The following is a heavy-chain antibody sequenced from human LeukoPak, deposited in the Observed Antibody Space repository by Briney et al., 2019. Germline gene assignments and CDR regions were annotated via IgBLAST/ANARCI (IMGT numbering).Heavy chain of an antibody. V-gene: IGHV1-2*02. Sequence: ASVKVSCKASGYTVTGYYMHWVRQAPGQGLEGMGWINPHSSGTNYAQKIQGRVTMNRDTSIRTAYMELRRLSSDDTAVYSCERGPGRYGFVCWGQGTLVTVCS. D-gene: IGHD6-19*01. CDR1: GYTVTGYY. J-gene: IGHJ4*02. CDR2: INPHSSGT. CDR3: ERGPGRYGFVC.